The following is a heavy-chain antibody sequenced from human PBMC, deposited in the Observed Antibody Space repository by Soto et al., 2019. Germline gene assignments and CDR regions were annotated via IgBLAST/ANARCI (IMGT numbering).Heavy chain of an antibody. CDR3: ARDGPSSLTSYFDY. Sequence: GGSLRLSCVASEVIFSNSAMHWVRQSPGKGLEWVAVVSFDGSLKYYADSVEGRFTISRDSSKNTLYLQMNSLRPEDTAVYYCARDGPSSLTSYFDYWGQGTLVTVSS. J-gene: IGHJ4*02. D-gene: IGHD2-2*01. CDR1: EVIFSNSA. V-gene: IGHV3-30*04. CDR2: VSFDGSLK.